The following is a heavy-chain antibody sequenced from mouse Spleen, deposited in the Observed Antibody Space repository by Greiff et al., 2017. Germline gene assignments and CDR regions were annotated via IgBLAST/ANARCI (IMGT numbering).Heavy chain of an antibody. D-gene: IGHD2-12*01. CDR2: ISSGGGNT. Sequence: EVQGVESGGGLVKPGGSLKLSCAASGFTFSSYTMSWVRQTPAKRLEWVATISSGGGNTYYPDSVKGRFTISRDNARNTLYLQMSSLRSEDTAMYYCARNGYYSYDGFAYWGQGTLVTVSA. V-gene: IGHV5-9*04. CDR1: GFTFSSYT. J-gene: IGHJ3*01. CDR3: ARNGYYSYDGFAY.